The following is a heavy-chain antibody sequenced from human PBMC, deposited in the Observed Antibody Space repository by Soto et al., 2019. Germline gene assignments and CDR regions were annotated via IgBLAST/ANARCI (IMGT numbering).Heavy chain of an antibody. CDR1: GASISSYNY. CDR3: ARGGLGYCSGGSCYSAELSRYYYGMDV. J-gene: IGHJ6*02. Sequence: SETLSLTCNVSGASISSYNYWGWFRHHPGKGLEWIGYIYYSGATYYNPSLKGRVTISVDTSKNQFSLKLSSVTAADTAVYYCARGGLGYCSGGSCYSAELSRYYYGMDVWGQGTTVTVSS. V-gene: IGHV4-31*03. D-gene: IGHD2-15*01. CDR2: IYYSGAT.